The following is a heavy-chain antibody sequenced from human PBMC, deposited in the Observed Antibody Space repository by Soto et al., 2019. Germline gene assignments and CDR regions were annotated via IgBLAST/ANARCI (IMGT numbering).Heavy chain of an antibody. D-gene: IGHD3-16*01. CDR2: IYDSADIKYS. J-gene: IGHJ5*02. CDR3: AQGGDLSGRGSGSSYFDP. CDR1: GVSITSSTW. V-gene: IGHV4-4*02. Sequence: QVRLQESGPGLVKPSGTLSLTCAVSGVSITSSTWWSWLRQPPGKGLEWIAKIYDSADIKYSNYNPSLAIRVTTALDRSNNLSSLNVTSVTAADTAIYYCAQGGDLSGRGSGSSYFDPWGQGSLVTVPS.